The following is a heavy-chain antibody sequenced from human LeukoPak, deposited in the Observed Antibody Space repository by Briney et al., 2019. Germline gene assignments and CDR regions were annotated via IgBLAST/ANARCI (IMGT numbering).Heavy chain of an antibody. D-gene: IGHD2/OR15-2a*01. Sequence: SETLSLTCTVSGYSISSGYYWGWIRQPPGKGLEWIGSIYHSGSTYYNPSLKSRVTISVDTSKNQFSLKLSSVTAADTAVYYCARSPFYKRFDPWGQGTLVTVSS. CDR2: IYHSGST. J-gene: IGHJ5*02. CDR1: GYSISSGYY. V-gene: IGHV4-38-2*02. CDR3: ARSPFYKRFDP.